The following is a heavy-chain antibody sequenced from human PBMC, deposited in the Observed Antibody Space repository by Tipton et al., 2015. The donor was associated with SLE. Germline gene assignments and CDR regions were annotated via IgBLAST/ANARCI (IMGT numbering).Heavy chain of an antibody. CDR2: LYHTGST. CDR1: GGSFSGSNYY. D-gene: IGHD3/OR15-3a*01. Sequence: TLSLTCTVSGGSFSGSNYYWAWIRQPPEKGLEWLGNLYHTGSTHYNPSLRNRVTISIDTSKNQFFLNLTTVTDADTAIYYCTRDVEFSTVSIFGLVPWGQGLQVTVSS. J-gene: IGHJ4*02. V-gene: IGHV4-39*07. CDR3: TRDVEFSTVSIFGLVP.